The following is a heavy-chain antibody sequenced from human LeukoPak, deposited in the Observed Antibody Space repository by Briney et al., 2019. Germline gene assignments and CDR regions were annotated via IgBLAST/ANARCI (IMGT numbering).Heavy chain of an antibody. D-gene: IGHD6-13*01. V-gene: IGHV3-21*01. J-gene: IGHJ4*02. CDR2: ISSSSSYI. CDR3: ARDSSSWNGNYFDY. CDR1: GFTFSSYS. Sequence: GSLRLSCAASGFTFSSYSMNWVRQAPGKGLEWVSSISSSSSYIYYADSVKGRFTISRDNAKNSLYLQMNSLRAEDTAVYYCARDSSSWNGNYFDYWGQGTLVTVSS.